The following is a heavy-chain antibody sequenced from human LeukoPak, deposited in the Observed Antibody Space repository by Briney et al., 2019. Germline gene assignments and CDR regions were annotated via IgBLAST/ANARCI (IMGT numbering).Heavy chain of an antibody. CDR3: GGRNYYDSSGYSVDI. J-gene: IGHJ3*02. V-gene: IGHV4-39*01. CDR1: SASLSSSSYC. CDR2: TYYSGST. D-gene: IGHD3-22*01. Sequence: SETLSLTCTVSSASLSSSSYCWGWIRQPPGKGLEWTRRTYYSGSTYYNSSPKRRGTISVDTSKNQFSLKLSSVNAADTGVYYCGGRNYYDSSGYSVDIWGEGTMVSVSS.